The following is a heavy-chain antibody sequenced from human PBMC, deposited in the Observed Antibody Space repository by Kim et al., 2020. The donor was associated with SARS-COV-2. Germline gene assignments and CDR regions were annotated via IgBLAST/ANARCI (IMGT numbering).Heavy chain of an antibody. CDR3: ARELLLWFGELEDYYYG. CDR1: GFTFSSYW. J-gene: IGHJ6*01. V-gene: IGHV3-74*01. D-gene: IGHD3-10*01. Sequence: GGSLRLSCAASGFTFSSYWMHWVRQAPGKGLVWVSRINSDGSSTSYADSVKGRFTISRDNAKNTLYLQMNSLRAEDDTAVYYCARELLLWFGELEDYYYG. CDR2: INSDGSST.